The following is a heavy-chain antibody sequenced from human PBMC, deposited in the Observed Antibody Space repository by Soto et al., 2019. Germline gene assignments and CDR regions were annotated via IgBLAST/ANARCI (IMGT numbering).Heavy chain of an antibody. D-gene: IGHD3-9*01. Sequence: QVQLVESGGGVVQPGRSLRLSCAASGFTFSSYAMHWVRQAPGKGLEWVAVISYDGSNKYYADSVKGRFTISRDNSKNTLYLQMNSLRAEDTAVYYCARDGIDDILTGYYSYYYGMDVWGQGTTVTVSS. V-gene: IGHV3-30-3*01. CDR1: GFTFSSYA. J-gene: IGHJ6*02. CDR3: ARDGIDDILTGYYSYYYGMDV. CDR2: ISYDGSNK.